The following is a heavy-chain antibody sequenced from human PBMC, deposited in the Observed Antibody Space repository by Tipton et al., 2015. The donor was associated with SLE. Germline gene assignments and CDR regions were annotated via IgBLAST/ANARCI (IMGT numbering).Heavy chain of an antibody. J-gene: IGHJ1*01. CDR1: GYTFTSYG. CDR3: ARDQHSSLAGGRFQR. Sequence: QSGAEVKKPGASVKVSCKASGYTFTSYGISWVRQAPGQGLEWMGWISGYNGNTNYAQKLQGRVTMTTDTSTITAYMELRSLRSDDPAVYYCARDQHSSLAGGRFQRWGQGTLVTVSS. V-gene: IGHV1-18*01. D-gene: IGHD6-13*01. CDR2: ISGYNGNT.